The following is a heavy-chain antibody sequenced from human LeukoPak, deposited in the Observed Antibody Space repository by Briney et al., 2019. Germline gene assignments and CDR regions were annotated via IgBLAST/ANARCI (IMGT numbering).Heavy chain of an antibody. Sequence: GGSLRLSCAASGFTFSNYAMSWVRQAPGKGLEYVSTVLTTRDTYYSDSVKGRFTTSRDNSKNPLYLQMNSLRAEDTAVYYCTKRIAPPGEKAFDIWGQGTLVTVSS. V-gene: IGHV3-23*01. J-gene: IGHJ3*02. CDR1: GFTFSNYA. CDR3: TKRIAPPGEKAFDI. D-gene: IGHD6-13*01. CDR2: VLTTRDT.